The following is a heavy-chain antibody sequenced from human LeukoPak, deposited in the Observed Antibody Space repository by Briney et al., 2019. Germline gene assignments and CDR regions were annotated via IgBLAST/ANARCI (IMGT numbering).Heavy chain of an antibody. CDR1: GYSFTSYW. CDR2: IYPGDSDT. Sequence: GGSLRISCKGSGYSFTSYWIGWVRQTPGKGLEWMGIIYPGDSDTRYSPSFQGQVTISADKSNSTAYLPRSSLKASDTAVYYCARSYCSSTSCYKYTSKYYYYYMDVRGKGTTVTVSS. CDR3: ARSYCSSTSCYKYTSKYYYYYMDV. V-gene: IGHV5-51*01. J-gene: IGHJ6*03. D-gene: IGHD2-2*02.